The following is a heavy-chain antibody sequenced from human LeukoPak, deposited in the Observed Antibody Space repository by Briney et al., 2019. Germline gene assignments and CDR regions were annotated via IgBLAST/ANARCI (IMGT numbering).Heavy chain of an antibody. CDR1: GFTVSSNY. Sequence: GGSLRLSCAAPGFTVSSNYMSWVRQAPGKGLEWVSVIYSGGSTYYADSVKGRFTISRDNSKNTLYLQMSSLRAEDTAVYYCARLPPYYGSGSYSRVGSWGQGTLVTVSS. D-gene: IGHD3-10*01. J-gene: IGHJ4*02. CDR3: ARLPPYYGSGSYSRVGS. CDR2: IYSGGST. V-gene: IGHV3-66*04.